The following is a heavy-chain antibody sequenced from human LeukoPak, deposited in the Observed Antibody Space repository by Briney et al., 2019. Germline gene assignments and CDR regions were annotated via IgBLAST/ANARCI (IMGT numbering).Heavy chain of an antibody. CDR1: GYTFIAYY. D-gene: IGHD3-22*01. CDR2: MNPNSCNT. V-gene: IGHV1-8*02. Sequence: GASVKVSCKTSGYTFIAYYIHWVRQAPGQGLEWMVWMNPNSCNTGYAQKFQGRVTMTRNTSISTAYMELSSLRSDDTAVYYCARAPPVYITMIVVVSTLPDDYWGQGTLVTVSS. CDR3: ARAPPVYITMIVVVSTLPDDY. J-gene: IGHJ4*02.